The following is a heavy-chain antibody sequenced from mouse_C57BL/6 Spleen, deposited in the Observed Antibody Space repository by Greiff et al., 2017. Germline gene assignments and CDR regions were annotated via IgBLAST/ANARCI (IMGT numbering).Heavy chain of an antibody. Sequence: VQLQESGAELVKPGASVKISCKASGYTFTDYYINWVKQRPGQGLEWNGKIGPGSGSTYYNEKFKGKATLTADKSSSTAYMQLSSLTSEDSAVYFCARGGSGSSYGDYWGQGTTLTVSS. CDR1: GYTFTDYY. D-gene: IGHD1-1*01. V-gene: IGHV1-77*01. J-gene: IGHJ2*01. CDR3: ARGGSGSSYGDY. CDR2: IGPGSGST.